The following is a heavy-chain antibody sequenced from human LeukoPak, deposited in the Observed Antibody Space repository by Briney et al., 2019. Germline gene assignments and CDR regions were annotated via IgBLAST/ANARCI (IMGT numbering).Heavy chain of an antibody. CDR2: ISSSSSYI. D-gene: IGHD1-26*01. CDR3: ARYSGIYRDF. V-gene: IGHV3-21*01. Sequence: PGDSLRLSCAASGFTFSSYNMNWVRQAPGKGLEWVSSISSSSSYIFYADSVKGRFTISRDNAKNSLYLQMNSLRAEDTAVYYCARYSGIYRDFWGQGTLVTVSP. CDR1: GFTFSSYN. J-gene: IGHJ4*02.